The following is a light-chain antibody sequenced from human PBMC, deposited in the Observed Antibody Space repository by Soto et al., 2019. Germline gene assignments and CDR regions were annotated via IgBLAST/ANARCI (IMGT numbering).Light chain of an antibody. V-gene: IGKV3D-20*02. J-gene: IGKJ5*01. Sequence: EFVSTQSPGTLSMSPAARATPSCRASQSLSSSYLAWYQQKPGQAPRLLIYGASNRATGIPARFRGSGSGTVFTLTITSLEPEDFAVYYCKKRSNWPITVGKGTRLEIK. CDR2: GAS. CDR3: KKRSNWPIT. CDR1: QSLSSSY.